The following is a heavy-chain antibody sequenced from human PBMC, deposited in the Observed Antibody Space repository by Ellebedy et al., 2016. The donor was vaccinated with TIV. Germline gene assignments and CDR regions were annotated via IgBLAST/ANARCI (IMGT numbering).Heavy chain of an antibody. J-gene: IGHJ4*02. CDR3: AKGGYCSGSSCRKGFDD. V-gene: IGHV3-23*01. Sequence: GGSLRLSXAASGFTFGTNAMSWVRQAPGKGLEWVSSISGSGSATNYADSVKGRFTISRDNSEKTLYLQINSLRAEDTAVYYCAKGGYCSGSSCRKGFDDWGQGTLVTVSS. D-gene: IGHD2-15*01. CDR2: ISGSGSAT. CDR1: GFTFGTNA.